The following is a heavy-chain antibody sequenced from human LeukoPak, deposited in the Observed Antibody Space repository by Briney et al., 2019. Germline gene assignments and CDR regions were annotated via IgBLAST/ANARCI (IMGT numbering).Heavy chain of an antibody. D-gene: IGHD2-2*01. CDR1: GYTISNYG. V-gene: IGHV1-18*01. Sequence: ASVKVSCKASGYTISNYGITWVRQAPGQGLEWMGWISGYNGNTNYAQKFQGRVTMTTETSTSTAYMELRSLRSDDTAVYYCARTCSGSSCYVIYWGQRTLLTVSS. J-gene: IGHJ4*02. CDR3: ARTCSGSSCYVIY. CDR2: ISGYNGNT.